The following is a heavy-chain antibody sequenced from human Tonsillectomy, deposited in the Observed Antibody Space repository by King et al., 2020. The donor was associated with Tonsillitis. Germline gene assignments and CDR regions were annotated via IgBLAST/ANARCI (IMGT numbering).Heavy chain of an antibody. J-gene: IGHJ6*02. CDR1: GYIFTSYG. CDR3: ARDLLGTLYSYGYYSGVDV. Sequence: QLVQSGAEVKKPGASVKVSCKASGYIFTSYGISWVRQAPGQGLEWMGWISAYNGNTNYAQYLQDRVTLTTDTSTSTAYMELRSLRSEDTGVYYCARDLLGTLYSYGYYSGVDVWGQGTTVTVSS. D-gene: IGHD5-18*01. V-gene: IGHV1-18*01. CDR2: ISAYNGNT.